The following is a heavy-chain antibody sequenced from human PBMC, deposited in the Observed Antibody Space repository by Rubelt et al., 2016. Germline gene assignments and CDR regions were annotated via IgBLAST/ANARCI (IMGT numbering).Heavy chain of an antibody. D-gene: IGHD5-24*01. J-gene: IGHJ5*02. V-gene: IGHV4-34*01. CDR3: ARHPKASTTPQLPGRNNWFDP. CDR2: INHSGST. Sequence: EWIGEINHSGSTNYNPSLKSRVTISVDTSKNQFSLKLSSVTAADTAVYYCARHPKASTTPQLPGRNNWFDPWGQGTLVTVSS.